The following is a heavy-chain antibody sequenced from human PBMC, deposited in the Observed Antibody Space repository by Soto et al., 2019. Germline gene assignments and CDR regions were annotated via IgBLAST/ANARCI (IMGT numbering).Heavy chain of an antibody. CDR3: ASHSGSSPEGRYYYGVDV. J-gene: IGHJ6*02. CDR2: IIPIFGTA. V-gene: IGHV1-69*12. Sequence: QVQLVQSGAEVKKPGSSVKVSCKASGGTFSSYAISWVRQAPGQGLEWMGGIIPIFGTADYAQKFQGRVTITADESTSTAYMELSSLRAEDSAVYYCASHSGSSPEGRYYYGVDVWGQGTTVTVSS. D-gene: IGHD1-26*01. CDR1: GGTFSSYA.